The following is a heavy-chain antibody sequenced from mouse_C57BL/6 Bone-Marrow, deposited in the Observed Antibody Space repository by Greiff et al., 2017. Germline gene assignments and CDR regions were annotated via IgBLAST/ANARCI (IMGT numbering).Heavy chain of an antibody. CDR3: TREAYYGSYWYFDV. CDR1: GYTFTSYW. D-gene: IGHD1-1*01. Sequence: EVKVVESGTVLARPGASVKMSCKTSGYTFTSYWMHWVKQRPGQGLEWIGAIYPGNSDTSYNQKFKGKAKLTAVTSASTAYMELSSLTNEDSAVYYCTREAYYGSYWYFDVWGTGTTVTVSS. J-gene: IGHJ1*03. V-gene: IGHV1-5*01. CDR2: IYPGNSDT.